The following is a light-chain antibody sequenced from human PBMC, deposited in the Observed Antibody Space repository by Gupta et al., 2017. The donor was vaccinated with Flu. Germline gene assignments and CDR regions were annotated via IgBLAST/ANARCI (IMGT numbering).Light chain of an antibody. Sequence: HSALTQPASVSESPGRSITISCTGTSSDVGGYNNVSWYQQHPGKAPKLMIYEVSKRPSGVSNRFSGSKSGNTASLAISGLQAEDEAEYYCTSYRSSSALYVFGTGTKVTVL. V-gene: IGLV2-14*01. CDR2: EVS. J-gene: IGLJ1*01. CDR1: SSDVGGYNN. CDR3: TSYRSSSALYV.